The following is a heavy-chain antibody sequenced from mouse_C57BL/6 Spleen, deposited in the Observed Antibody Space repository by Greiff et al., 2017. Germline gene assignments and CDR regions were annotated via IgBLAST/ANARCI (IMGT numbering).Heavy chain of an antibody. CDR3: AVYYYGSNLYFEV. CDR1: GFTFSSYA. CDR2: ISAGGSYT. Sequence: EVMLVESGGGLVKPGGSLKLSCAASGFTFSSYAMTWVRQTPEKRLEWVATISAGGSYTYYPDNVKGSFTISGDNAKNTLYLHMSQLKSEDTAMYDCAVYYYGSNLYFEVWGTGTTVTVSS. J-gene: IGHJ1*03. V-gene: IGHV5-4*03. D-gene: IGHD1-1*01.